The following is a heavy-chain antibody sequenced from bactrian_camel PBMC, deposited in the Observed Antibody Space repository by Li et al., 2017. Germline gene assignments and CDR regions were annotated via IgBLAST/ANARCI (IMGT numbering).Heavy chain of an antibody. J-gene: IGHJ6*01. V-gene: IGHV3S1*01. Sequence: HVQLVESGGGSVQAGGSLRLSCAVSGYHYSRNCMAWFRQAPGKEREGVAHINTSGGNTYCADSVKGRFTISQDNAKNTVYLQMNSLKSEDTAMYYCAADLAARFSVLDGGTWQCGTLGYWGQGTQVTVS. CDR1: GYHYSRNC. CDR3: AADLAARFSVLDGGTWQCGTLGY. D-gene: IGHD1*01. CDR2: INTSGGNT.